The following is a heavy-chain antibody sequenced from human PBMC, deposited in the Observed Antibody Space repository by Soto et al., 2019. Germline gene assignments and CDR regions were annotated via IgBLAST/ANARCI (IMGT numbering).Heavy chain of an antibody. J-gene: IGHJ3*02. CDR1: VFSVISFAYY. CDR3: ERDRISAVYNFDI. D-gene: IGHD1-20*01. V-gene: IGHV4-31*03. CDR2: IYYSGST. Sequence: SDTRSLTCTFSVFSVISFAYYVTLIRQRPGKGLEWIGYIYYSGSTYYSPSLKSRLSISLDTSKNQFSLRLSSVTSAETAMYYCERDRISAVYNFDIWGQGTMVTVSS.